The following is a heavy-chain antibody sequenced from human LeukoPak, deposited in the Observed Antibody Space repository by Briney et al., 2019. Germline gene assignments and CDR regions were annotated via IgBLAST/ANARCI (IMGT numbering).Heavy chain of an antibody. V-gene: IGHV4-34*01. Sequence: SETLSLTCSVYGESFSGYYWSWLRQPPGKGLEWIGEINQGGRMYHKPSLKSRVTISADTSKKYFSLTLSSVTAADTAVYYCARGSHSARMNVWGQGTTVTVSS. J-gene: IGHJ6*02. CDR3: ARGSHSARMNV. CDR2: INQGGRM. CDR1: GESFSGYY. D-gene: IGHD6-13*01.